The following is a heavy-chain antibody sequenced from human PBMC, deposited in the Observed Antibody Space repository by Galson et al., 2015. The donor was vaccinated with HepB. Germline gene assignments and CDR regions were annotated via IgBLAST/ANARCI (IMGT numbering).Heavy chain of an antibody. J-gene: IGHJ5*02. CDR2: IHYSGST. Sequence: ETLSLTCTVSGGSISSYYWSWIRQPPGKGLEWIAYIHYSGSTNYNPSLKSRVTISVDTSKNQFSLKVTSVTAADTAVYYCARAPSDFWSGKGLWFDPWGQGTLVTVSS. CDR3: ARAPSDFWSGKGLWFDP. V-gene: IGHV4-59*01. D-gene: IGHD3-3*01. CDR1: GGSISSYY.